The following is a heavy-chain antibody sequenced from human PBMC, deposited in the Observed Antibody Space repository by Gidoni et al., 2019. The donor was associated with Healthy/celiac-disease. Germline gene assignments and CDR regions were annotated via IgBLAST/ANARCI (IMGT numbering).Heavy chain of an antibody. V-gene: IGHV3-23*01. J-gene: IGHJ4*02. CDR3: AGGDGYNAGGTFDY. CDR2: ISGSGGST. D-gene: IGHD5-12*01. Sequence: EVQLLESGGGLVQPGGSLRLSCAAPGFTCSSYAMSWVRQAPGTGLDWVSAISGSGGSTYYADSVKGRFTISRDNSKKTLYLQMNSLRAEDTAVYYCAGGDGYNAGGTFDYWGQGTLVTVSS. CDR1: GFTCSSYA.